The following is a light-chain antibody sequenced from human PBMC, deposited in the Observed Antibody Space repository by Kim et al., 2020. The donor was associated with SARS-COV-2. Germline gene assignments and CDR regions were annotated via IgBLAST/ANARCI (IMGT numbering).Light chain of an antibody. V-gene: IGKV1-5*03. CDR1: QSISSW. CDR2: KAS. Sequence: ASVGYRGTITCRARQSISSWLAWYQQKPGKAPKLLIYKASSLESGVPSRFSGSGSGTEFTLTISSLQPDDFATYYCQQYNSYPLTFGGGTKVDIK. CDR3: QQYNSYPLT. J-gene: IGKJ4*01.